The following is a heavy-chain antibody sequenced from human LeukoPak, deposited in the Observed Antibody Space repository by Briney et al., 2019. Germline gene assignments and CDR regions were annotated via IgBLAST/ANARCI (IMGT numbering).Heavy chain of an antibody. CDR1: GYTFTGYY. CDR2: INPNSGGT. Sequence: ASVKVSCKASGYTFTGYYMHWVRQAPGQGLEWMGWINPNSGGTNYAQKFQGRVTMTRDTSISTAYMELSRLRSDDTAVYYCAADVRYFDWLFQDYYYYGMDVWGQGTTVTVSS. V-gene: IGHV1-2*02. J-gene: IGHJ6*02. CDR3: AADVRYFDWLFQDYYYYGMDV. D-gene: IGHD3-9*01.